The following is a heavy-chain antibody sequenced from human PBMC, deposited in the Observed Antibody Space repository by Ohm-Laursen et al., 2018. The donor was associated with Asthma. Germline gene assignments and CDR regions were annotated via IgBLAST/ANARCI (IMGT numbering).Heavy chain of an antibody. CDR3: ARAPAGYFDY. D-gene: IGHD2-2*01. CDR2: INPSGGST. Sequence: ATVKISCKASGYTFTSYYMHWVRQAPGQGLEWMGIINPSGGSTSYAQKFQGRVTMTRDTSTSTVYMELSSLRSEDTAVYYCARAPAGYFDYWGQGTLVTVSS. V-gene: IGHV1-46*01. J-gene: IGHJ4*02. CDR1: GYTFTSYY.